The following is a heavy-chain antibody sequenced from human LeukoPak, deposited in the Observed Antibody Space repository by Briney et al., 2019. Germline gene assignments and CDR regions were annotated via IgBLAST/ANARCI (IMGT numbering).Heavy chain of an antibody. CDR1: GGSISSSSYY. CDR2: IYYSGST. V-gene: IGHV4-39*01. CDR3: ARLDYYDSSGYYYVHWFDP. Sequence: SETLSLTCTVSGGSISSSSYYWGWIRQPPGKGLEWIGSIYYSGSTYYNPSLKSRVTISVDTSKNQLSLKLSSVTAADTAVYYCARLDYYDSSGYYYVHWFDPWGQGTLVTVSS. J-gene: IGHJ5*02. D-gene: IGHD3-22*01.